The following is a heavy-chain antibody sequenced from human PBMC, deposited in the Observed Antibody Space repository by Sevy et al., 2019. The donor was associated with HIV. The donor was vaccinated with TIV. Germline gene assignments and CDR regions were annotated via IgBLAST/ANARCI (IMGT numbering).Heavy chain of an antibody. CDR1: GFTFPTYT. J-gene: IGHJ6*02. CDR3: ARVLDSYYSMDV. V-gene: IGHV3-21*01. CDR2: ISSSSSYI. Sequence: GGSLRLSCAASGFTFPTYTLNWVRQAPGKGLELVSSISSSSSYIYYTDSVKGRFSISRDNAKNSLYLQMDSLRAEDTAVYYCARVLDSYYSMDVWGQGTTVTVSS. D-gene: IGHD1-26*01.